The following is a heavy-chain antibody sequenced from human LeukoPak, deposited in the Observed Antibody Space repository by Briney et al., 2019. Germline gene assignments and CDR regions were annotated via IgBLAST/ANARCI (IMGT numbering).Heavy chain of an antibody. V-gene: IGHV3-7*03. D-gene: IGHD4-23*01. J-gene: IGHJ3*02. CDR3: ARVRSTVAITRGFDI. CDR1: GFTVSTNW. CDR2: IKQDGREK. Sequence: GASLRLSCAASGFTVSTNWMTWARQAPGRGLGWVANIKQDGREKYSVGSVKGRFTISRENAKNSLYLQMDSLRAEDTAGYYCARVRSTVAITRGFDIWGQGTMVTVSS.